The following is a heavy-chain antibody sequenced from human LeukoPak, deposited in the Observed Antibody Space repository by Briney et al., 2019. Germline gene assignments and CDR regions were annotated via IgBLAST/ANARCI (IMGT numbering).Heavy chain of an antibody. V-gene: IGHV4-59*08. J-gene: IGHJ4*02. CDR3: ARRHSSHFDY. Sequence: SETLSLTCTVSGGSISTYYWSWIRQPPGKGLEWIGYIYHTGTTNYNPSLKSRVSISVDTSKNQFSLKLSSVTAADTAVYYCARRHSSHFDYWGQGTLVTVSS. CDR2: IYHTGTT. CDR1: GGSISTYY.